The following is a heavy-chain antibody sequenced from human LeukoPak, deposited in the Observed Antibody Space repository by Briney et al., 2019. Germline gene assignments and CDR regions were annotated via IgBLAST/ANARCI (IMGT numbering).Heavy chain of an antibody. CDR2: ISSSGSTI. Sequence: GGSLRLSCAASGFTFSDYYMSWIRQAPGKGLEWVSYISSSGSTIYYADSVKGRFTISRDNAKNSLYLQTNSLRAEDTAVYYCARYDYSSSYDYWGQGTLVTVSS. V-gene: IGHV3-11*01. CDR3: ARYDYSSSYDY. J-gene: IGHJ4*02. CDR1: GFTFSDYY. D-gene: IGHD6-13*01.